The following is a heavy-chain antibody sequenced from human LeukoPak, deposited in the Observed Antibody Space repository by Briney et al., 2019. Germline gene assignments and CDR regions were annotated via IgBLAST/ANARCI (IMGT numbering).Heavy chain of an antibody. J-gene: IGHJ3*02. CDR1: GYTFTSYY. CDR3: ARDLEYLYPGGAFDI. CDR2: INPNSGGT. D-gene: IGHD3-16*01. V-gene: IGHV1-2*02. Sequence: GASVEVSCKASGYTFTSYYMHWVRQAPGQGLERMGWINPNSGGTNYAQKFQGRVTMTRDTSISTAYMELSRLRSDDTAVYYCARDLEYLYPGGAFDIWGQGTMVTVSS.